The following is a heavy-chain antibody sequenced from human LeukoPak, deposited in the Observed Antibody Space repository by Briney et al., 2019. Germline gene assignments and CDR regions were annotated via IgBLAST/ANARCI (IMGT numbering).Heavy chain of an antibody. J-gene: IGHJ4*02. D-gene: IGHD6-6*01. V-gene: IGHV3-48*03. CDR2: ISTSGSSV. CDR3: VRGDNLVARRRGVL. CDR1: GFTFSSYE. Sequence: GGSLRLSCAASGFTFSSYEMNWVRQAPGEGLEWISYISTSGSSVKYADSVKGRFTISRDNSKNTLYLQMDSLTDDDTAVYYCVRGDNLVARRRGVLWGPGTQVTVSS.